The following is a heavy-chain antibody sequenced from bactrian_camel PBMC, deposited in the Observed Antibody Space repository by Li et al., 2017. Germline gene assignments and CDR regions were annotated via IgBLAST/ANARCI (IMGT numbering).Heavy chain of an antibody. D-gene: IGHD3*01. V-gene: IGHV3S1*01. Sequence: HVQLVESGGGSVQAGGSLRLSCAASGDTHSINCMGWFRQAPGTEREGVAVVDTNGRTRYADSVKGRFTISRDNSKNTLYLQLNSLKTEDTAMYYCTNGGAGGKGADIQALGLGPQSDSYWGQGTQVTVS. J-gene: IGHJ4*01. CDR1: GDTHSINC. CDR3: TNGGAGGKGADIQALGLGPQSDSY. CDR2: VDTNGRT.